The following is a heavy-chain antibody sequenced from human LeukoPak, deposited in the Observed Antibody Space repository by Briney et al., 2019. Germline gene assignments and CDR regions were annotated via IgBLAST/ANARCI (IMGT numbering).Heavy chain of an antibody. D-gene: IGHD3-16*01. CDR1: GFTFSSYS. J-gene: IGHJ3*02. CDR3: ARDQGGGVFDI. CDR2: ISSSSSYI. V-gene: IGHV3-21*01. Sequence: GGSLRLSCAASGFTFSSYSMNWVRQAPGKGLEWVSSISSSSSYIYYADSVKGRFTISRDNANNSLYLQMNSLRAEDTAVYYCARDQGGGVFDIWGQGTMVTVSS.